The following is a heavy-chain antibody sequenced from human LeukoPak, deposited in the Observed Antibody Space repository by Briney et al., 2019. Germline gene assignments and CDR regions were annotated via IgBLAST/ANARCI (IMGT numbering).Heavy chain of an antibody. V-gene: IGHV3-33*01. Sequence: GGSLRLSCAASGFTFSSYGMHWVRQAPGKGLEWVAVIWYDGSNKYYADSVKGRFTIPRDNSKNTLYLQMNSLRAEDTAVYYCARERGRTSVYDYWGQGTLVTVSS. J-gene: IGHJ4*02. CDR1: GFTFSSYG. CDR3: ARERGRTSVYDY. D-gene: IGHD3-16*01. CDR2: IWYDGSNK.